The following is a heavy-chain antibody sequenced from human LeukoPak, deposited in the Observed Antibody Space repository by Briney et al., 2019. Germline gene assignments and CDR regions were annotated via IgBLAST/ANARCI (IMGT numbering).Heavy chain of an antibody. CDR1: GFTFCSYS. CDR2: ISSSSSTI. D-gene: IGHD1-26*01. Sequence: GGSLRLSCAASGFTFCSYSMNWVRQAPGQGLEWVSYISSSSSTIYYADSVKGRFTISRDNAKNSLYLQMNSLRAEDTAVYFCARGGSYSLAIGYWGQGTLVTVSS. J-gene: IGHJ4*02. CDR3: ARGGSYSLAIGY. V-gene: IGHV3-48*01.